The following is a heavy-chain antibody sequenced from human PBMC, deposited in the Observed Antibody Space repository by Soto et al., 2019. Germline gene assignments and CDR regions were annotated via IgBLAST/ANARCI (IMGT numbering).Heavy chain of an antibody. CDR2: INPSGGST. J-gene: IGHJ3*02. CDR1: GYTFTSYY. V-gene: IGHV1-46*01. CDR3: AREGRYYDSSGQIRKGAFDI. Sequence: ASVNVSCKASGYTFTSYYMHWVRQAPGQGLEWMGIINPSGGSTSYAQKFQGRVTMTRDTSTSTVYMELSSLRSEDTAVYYCAREGRYYDSSGQIRKGAFDIWGQGTMVTVS. D-gene: IGHD3-22*01.